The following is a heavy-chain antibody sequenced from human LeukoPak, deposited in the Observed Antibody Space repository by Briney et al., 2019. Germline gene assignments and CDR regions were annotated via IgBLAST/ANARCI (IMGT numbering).Heavy chain of an antibody. CDR1: GFTFSSYS. J-gene: IGHJ5*02. CDR3: ARCGGSCYWHMDWFDP. V-gene: IGHV3-21*01. D-gene: IGHD2-15*01. Sequence: PGGSLRLSCAASGFTFSSYSMNWVRQAPGKGLEWVSSISSSSSYIYYADSVKGRFTISRDNAKNSLYLQMNSLRAEDTAVYYCARCGGSCYWHMDWFDPWGQGTLVTVSS. CDR2: ISSSSSYI.